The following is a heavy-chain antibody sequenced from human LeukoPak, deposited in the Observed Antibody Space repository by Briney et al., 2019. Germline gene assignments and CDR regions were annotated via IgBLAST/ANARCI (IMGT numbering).Heavy chain of an antibody. CDR1: GFTFSSYA. CDR3: ARDHDILTGYYVFDY. CDR2: ISGSGGST. D-gene: IGHD3-9*01. J-gene: IGHJ4*02. V-gene: IGHV3-23*01. Sequence: GGSLRLSCAASGFTFSSYAMSWVRQAPGKGLERVSAISGSGGSTFYADSVKGRFTISRDNAKNSLYLQMNSLRAEDTAVYYCARDHDILTGYYVFDYWGQGTLVTVSS.